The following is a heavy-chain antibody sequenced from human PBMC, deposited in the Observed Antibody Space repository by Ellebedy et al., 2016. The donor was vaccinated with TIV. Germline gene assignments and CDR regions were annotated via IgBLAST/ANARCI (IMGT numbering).Heavy chain of an antibody. CDR3: ARGTGMTYNYFDS. J-gene: IGHJ5*01. V-gene: IGHV3-53*01. Sequence: PGGSLRLSCAASGFAVSRDYLSWVRQAPGKGLEWVSVIYADCGTYYGGSVKGRFNISRDNSKNTVYLHMNTLRAEDTAVYYCARGTGMTYNYFDSWGQGTLVTVSS. D-gene: IGHD1-14*01. CDR1: GFAVSRDY. CDR2: IYADCGT.